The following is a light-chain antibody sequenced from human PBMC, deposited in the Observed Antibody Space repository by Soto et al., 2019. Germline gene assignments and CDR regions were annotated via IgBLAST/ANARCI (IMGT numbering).Light chain of an antibody. CDR2: VAS. J-gene: IGKJ1*01. V-gene: IGKV3-15*01. CDR3: QQDYNWPWT. CDR1: QSVSTS. Sequence: EVVLTQSPATLSVSPGERATLSCRASQSVSTSLAWYQQKPSQAPRLLIFVASTRATGIPARFSGSGSGTEFTLTISSLQSEDFAVYYCQQDYNWPWTFGQGTKVDIK.